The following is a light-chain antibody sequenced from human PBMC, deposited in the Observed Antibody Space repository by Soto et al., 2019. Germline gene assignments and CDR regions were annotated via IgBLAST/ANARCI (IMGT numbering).Light chain of an antibody. CDR2: NSS. CDR1: QTVRNNY. J-gene: IGKJ1*01. V-gene: IGKV3-20*01. Sequence: EIVLTQSPGTLSLSPGERATLSCRASQTVRNNYLAWYQQKPGQAPRLLIYNSSTRPTGIPDRFSGCGSGTDFTLTISRLEPEDFALYFCQQYRDLPQTFGQGTRVEIK. CDR3: QQYRDLPQT.